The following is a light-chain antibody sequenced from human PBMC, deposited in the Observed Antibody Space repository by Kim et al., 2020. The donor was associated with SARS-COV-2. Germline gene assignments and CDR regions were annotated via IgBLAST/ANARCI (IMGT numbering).Light chain of an antibody. Sequence: RATLKCKSSQTILHNPKNKDYLAWFQQKPGQPPKLLIYWASTREAGVPDRFSGSGSGTDFTLTISSLQAEDVAIYYCQQYYGTTYSFGQGTKLEI. V-gene: IGKV4-1*01. CDR1: QTILHNPKNKDY. CDR3: QQYYGTTYS. CDR2: WAS. J-gene: IGKJ2*03.